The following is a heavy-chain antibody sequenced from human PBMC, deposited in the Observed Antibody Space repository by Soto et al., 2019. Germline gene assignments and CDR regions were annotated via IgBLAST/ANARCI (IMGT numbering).Heavy chain of an antibody. CDR2: INPNSGGT. D-gene: IGHD3-16*02. Sequence: ASVKVSCKASGYTFTGYYMHWVRQAPGQGLEWMGWINPNSGGTNYAQKFQGRVTMTRDTSISTAYMELSRLRSDDTVVYYCARALRLGELSFFDYWGQGTLVTVSS. CDR1: GYTFTGYY. CDR3: ARALRLGELSFFDY. J-gene: IGHJ4*02. V-gene: IGHV1-2*02.